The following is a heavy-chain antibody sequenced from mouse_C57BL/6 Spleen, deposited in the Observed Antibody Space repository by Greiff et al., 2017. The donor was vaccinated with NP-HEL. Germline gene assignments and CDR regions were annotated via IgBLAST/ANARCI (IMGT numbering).Heavy chain of an antibody. D-gene: IGHD1-1*01. CDR3: TTLFYYGRDFDD. CDR2: IDPEDGDT. V-gene: IGHV14-1*01. J-gene: IGHJ2*01. CDR1: GFNIKDYY. Sequence: EVQLQQSGAELVRPGASVKLSCTASGFNIKDYYMHWVKQRPEQGLEWIGRIDPEDGDTEYAPKFPGKATMHADTSSNTAYLQLSSLTSEDTAVYYCTTLFYYGRDFDDWGQGTTLTVSS.